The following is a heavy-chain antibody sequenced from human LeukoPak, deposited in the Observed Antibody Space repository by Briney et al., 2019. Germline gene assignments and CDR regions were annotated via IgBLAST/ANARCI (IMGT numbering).Heavy chain of an antibody. D-gene: IGHD3-10*01. CDR1: GFTFSSSA. CDR3: AKEVTMVRGVILDY. Sequence: GGSLRLSCAASGFTFSSSAMSWVRQAPGKGLEWVLAIRGSGGSTYYADSVKGRCTISRDNSKNTLYLQMNSLRAEDKAVYYCAKEVTMVRGVILDYWGQGTLVTVSS. V-gene: IGHV3-23*01. CDR2: IRGSGGST. J-gene: IGHJ4*02.